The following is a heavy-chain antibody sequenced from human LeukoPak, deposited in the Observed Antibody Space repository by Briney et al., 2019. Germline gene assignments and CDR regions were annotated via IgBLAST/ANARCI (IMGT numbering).Heavy chain of an antibody. CDR1: GFTFSSYA. D-gene: IGHD2-8*01. J-gene: IGHJ4*02. V-gene: IGHV3-23*01. CDR3: AKMVREFYTISYYFDY. CDR2: ISGSGAGT. Sequence: GGALRLSCAVSGFTFSSYAMNWVRQAPGKGLEWVSGISGSGAGTYYADSVKGRFTISRDNSKNTLYLQMNSLRAEDTAVYYCAKMVREFYTISYYFDYWGQGTLVTVSS.